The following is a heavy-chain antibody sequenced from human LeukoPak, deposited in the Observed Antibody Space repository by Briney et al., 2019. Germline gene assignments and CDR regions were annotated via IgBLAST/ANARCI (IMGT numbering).Heavy chain of an antibody. CDR2: ISAYNGNT. Sequence: ASVKVSCKASGYTFTSYGISWVRHAPGQGLEWMGWISAYNGNTNYAQKLQGRVTMTTDTSTSTAYVELRSLRSDDTAVYYCAILKTNYYGMAVWGQGTTVTVSS. V-gene: IGHV1-18*01. CDR1: GYTFTSYG. J-gene: IGHJ6*02. CDR3: AILKTNYYGMAV.